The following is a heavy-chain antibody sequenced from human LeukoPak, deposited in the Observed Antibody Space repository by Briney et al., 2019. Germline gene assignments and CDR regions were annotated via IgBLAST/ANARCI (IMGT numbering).Heavy chain of an antibody. CDR2: ISYDGSNK. CDR3: AKGCCSSEGFDP. J-gene: IGHJ5*02. Sequence: PGRSLRLSCAASGFTFSSYAMHWVRQAPGKGLEWVAVISYDGSNKYYADSVKGRITIPRDNSKNTLYLQMNSLRADDSAVYYCAKGCCSSEGFDPWGQGTLVTVSS. CDR1: GFTFSSYA. D-gene: IGHD2-2*01. V-gene: IGHV3-30-3*01.